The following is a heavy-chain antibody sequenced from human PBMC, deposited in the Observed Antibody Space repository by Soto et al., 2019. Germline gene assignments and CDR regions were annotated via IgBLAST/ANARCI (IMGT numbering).Heavy chain of an antibody. Sequence: EVQLVESGGGLVKPGGSLRLSCAASGFTFSNAWMNWVRQAPGKGLEWVGRIKSKTDGGTTDYAAPVKGRFTISRDDSNNTLYLQMNSLKTEDTAVYYCTTPGFFTMVRGVKKGWGQGTLVTVSS. V-gene: IGHV3-15*07. D-gene: IGHD3-10*01. CDR3: TTPGFFTMVRGVKKG. CDR2: IKSKTDGGTT. J-gene: IGHJ4*02. CDR1: GFTFSNAW.